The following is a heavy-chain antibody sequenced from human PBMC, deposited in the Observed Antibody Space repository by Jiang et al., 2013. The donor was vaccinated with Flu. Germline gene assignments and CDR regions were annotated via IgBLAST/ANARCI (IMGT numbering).Heavy chain of an antibody. D-gene: IGHD3-22*01. CDR1: GYTFTGYY. CDR3: ARDRGYYDSSGYDLSDY. J-gene: IGHJ4*02. V-gene: IGHV1-2*02. CDR2: INPNSGGT. Sequence: GAEVKKPGASVKVSCKASGYTFTGYYMHWVRQAPGQGLEWMGWINPNSGGTNYAQKFQGRVTMTRDTSISTAYMELSRLRSDDTAVYYCARDRGYYDSSGYDLSDYWGQGTLVTVSS.